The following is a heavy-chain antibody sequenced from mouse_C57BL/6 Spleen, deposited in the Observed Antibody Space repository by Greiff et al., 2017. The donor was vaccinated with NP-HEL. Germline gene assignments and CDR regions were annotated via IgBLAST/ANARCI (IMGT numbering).Heavy chain of an antibody. J-gene: IGHJ4*01. CDR3: ALLDSRGGYAMDY. Sequence: EVQLQQSGPELVKPGDSVKISCKASGYSFTGYFMNWVMQSHGKSLEWIGRINPYNGDTFYNQKFKGKATLTVDKSSSTAHMELRSLTSEDSAVYYCALLDSRGGYAMDYWGQGTSVTVSS. CDR1: GYSFTGYF. CDR2: INPYNGDT. D-gene: IGHD2-1*01. V-gene: IGHV1-20*01.